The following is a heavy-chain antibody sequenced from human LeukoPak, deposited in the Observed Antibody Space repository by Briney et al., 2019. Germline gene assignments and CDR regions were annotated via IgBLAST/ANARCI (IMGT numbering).Heavy chain of an antibody. CDR2: IKSKTDGGTT. CDR1: GFTFSNAW. J-gene: IGHJ5*02. Sequence: GGPLRLSCAASGFTFSNAWMSWVRQAPGKGLEWVGRIKSKTDGGTTDYAAPVKGRFTISRDDSKNTLYLQMNSLKTEDTAVYYCTTVASVQLRLGELSFLADNWFDPWGQGTLVTVSS. CDR3: TTVASVQLRLGELSFLADNWFDP. D-gene: IGHD3-16*02. V-gene: IGHV3-15*01.